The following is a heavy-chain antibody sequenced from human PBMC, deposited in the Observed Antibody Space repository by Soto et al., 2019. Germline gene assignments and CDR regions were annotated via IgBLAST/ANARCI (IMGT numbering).Heavy chain of an antibody. D-gene: IGHD2-8*01. CDR2: MNPNSGNT. CDR3: ARGRIKGGTNGVGFY. J-gene: IGHJ4*02. Sequence: ASVKVSCKASGYTFTSYDINWVRQATGQGLEWMGWMNPNSGNTGYAQKFQGRVTMTRNTSMSTAYMKLSSLRSEDTAVYYCARGRIKGGTNGVGFYWGQGTLVTVSS. V-gene: IGHV1-8*01. CDR1: GYTFTSYD.